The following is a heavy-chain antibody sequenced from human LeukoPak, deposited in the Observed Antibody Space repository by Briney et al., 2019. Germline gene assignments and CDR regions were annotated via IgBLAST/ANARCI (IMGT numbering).Heavy chain of an antibody. V-gene: IGHV3-30-3*01. Sequence: GGSLRLSCAASGFTFSSYAMHWVRQAPGKGLEWVAVISYDGSNKYYADSVKGRFTISRDNSKNTLYLQMNSQRAEDTAVYYCARDYYDSSGYYFESYYYYGMDVWGQGTTVTVSS. D-gene: IGHD3-22*01. J-gene: IGHJ6*02. CDR1: GFTFSSYA. CDR2: ISYDGSNK. CDR3: ARDYYDSSGYYFESYYYYGMDV.